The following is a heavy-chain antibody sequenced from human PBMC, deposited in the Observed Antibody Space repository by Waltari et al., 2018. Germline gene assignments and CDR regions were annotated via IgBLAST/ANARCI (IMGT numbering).Heavy chain of an antibody. J-gene: IGHJ4*02. Sequence: EVQLVESGGGLVKPGGSIRLSCAASGFTFTNAWMNWVRQAPGKGLEWVGRIKSKTDGGTTDYAAPVQGRFTISRDDSKHTLYLQMNSLKTDDTAVYYCTTLGYRSGWSFDYWGQGTLVTVSS. CDR1: GFTFTNAW. CDR2: IKSKTDGGTT. CDR3: TTLGYRSGWSFDY. V-gene: IGHV3-15*07. D-gene: IGHD6-19*01.